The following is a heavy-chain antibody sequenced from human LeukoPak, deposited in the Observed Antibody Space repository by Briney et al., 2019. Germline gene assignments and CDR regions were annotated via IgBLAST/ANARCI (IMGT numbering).Heavy chain of an antibody. CDR2: IDKDGSQK. D-gene: IGHD1-14*01. Sequence: GGSLRLSCAASGFTFSSYGMSWVRQAPGKGLEWVAHIDKDGSQKNYVDSVKGRFSISRDNSKNSVYLQMNSLRGEDTGVYYCAKDTYGPDDYWGQGTLVTVSS. J-gene: IGHJ4*02. V-gene: IGHV3-7*04. CDR3: AKDTYGPDDY. CDR1: GFTFSSYG.